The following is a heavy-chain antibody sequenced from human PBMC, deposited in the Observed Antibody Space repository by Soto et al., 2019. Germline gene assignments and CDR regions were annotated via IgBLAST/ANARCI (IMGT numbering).Heavy chain of an antibody. CDR1: GGSISSSTYY. CDR2: FFIGGNT. J-gene: IGHJ5*02. V-gene: IGHV4-39*07. Sequence: SETLSLTCTVSGGSISSSTYYWGWMRQPPGKGLEWIASFFIGGNTYYNPSLKSRVTISVDTSKNQFSLKLSPVTAADTAVYYCARETYGDYVGYFDPWGQGIQVTVS. CDR3: ARETYGDYVGYFDP. D-gene: IGHD4-17*01.